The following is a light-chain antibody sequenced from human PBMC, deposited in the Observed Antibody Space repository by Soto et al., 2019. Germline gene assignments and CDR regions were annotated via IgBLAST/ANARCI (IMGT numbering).Light chain of an antibody. CDR2: DAS. J-gene: IGKJ2*03. CDR1: QSVGSY. Sequence: EIVLTQSPATLSLSPGERATLSCRASQSVGSYLTWYQQKPGQAPRLLIYDASSRATGIPARFSGSGSGTDFTLPISSLEPEDFAVYYCQQRSNWPGSFGQGTTLEIK. V-gene: IGKV3-11*01. CDR3: QQRSNWPGS.